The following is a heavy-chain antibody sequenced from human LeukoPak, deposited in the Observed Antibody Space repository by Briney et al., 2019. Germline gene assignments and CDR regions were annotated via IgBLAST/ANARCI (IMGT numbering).Heavy chain of an antibody. Sequence: SETLSLTCTVSGGSISSYYWSWIRQPPGKGLEWIGYIYYSGSTNYNPSLKSRVTISVDTSKNQFSLKLSSVTAADTAVYYCARASRPGSFDWFDPWGQGTLVTVSS. CDR3: ARASRPGSFDWFDP. J-gene: IGHJ5*02. V-gene: IGHV4-59*08. CDR2: IYYSGST. CDR1: GGSISSYY. D-gene: IGHD3-10*01.